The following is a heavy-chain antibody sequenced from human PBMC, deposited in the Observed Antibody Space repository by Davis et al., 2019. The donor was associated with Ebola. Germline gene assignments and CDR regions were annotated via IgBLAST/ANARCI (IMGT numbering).Heavy chain of an antibody. V-gene: IGHV4-59*01. CDR3: ARDQYYYDSSGYHRGAFDI. J-gene: IGHJ3*02. CDR1: GGSISSYY. Sequence: MPGGSLRLSCTVSGGSISSYYWSWIRQPPGKGLEWIGYIYHSGSTYYNPSLKSRVTISVDRSKNQFSLKLSSVTAADTAVYYCARDQYYYDSSGYHRGAFDIWGQGTMVTVSS. CDR2: IYHSGST. D-gene: IGHD3-22*01.